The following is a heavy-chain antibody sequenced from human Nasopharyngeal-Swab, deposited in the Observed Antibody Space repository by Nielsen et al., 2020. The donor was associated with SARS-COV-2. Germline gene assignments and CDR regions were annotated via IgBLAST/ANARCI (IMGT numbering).Heavy chain of an antibody. D-gene: IGHD6-13*01. CDR3: ARADSSSWYFDY. CDR2: ISSSSSYI. V-gene: IGHV3-21*01. Sequence: GESLKISCAASGFAFSSYSMNWVRQAPGKGLEWVSSISSSSSYIYYADSVKGRSTISRDNAKNSLYLQMNSLRAEDTAVYYCARADSSSWYFDYWGQGTLVTVSS. CDR1: GFAFSSYS. J-gene: IGHJ4*02.